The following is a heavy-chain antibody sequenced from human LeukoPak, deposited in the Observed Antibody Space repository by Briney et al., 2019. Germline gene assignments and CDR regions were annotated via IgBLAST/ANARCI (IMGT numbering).Heavy chain of an antibody. CDR2: IRSKTCGGTT. J-gene: IGHJ6*02. CDR3: TRGPIQLWLYHGMDV. V-gene: IGHV3-49*04. Sequence: PGGTLRLSCTVSGFAFGDHAMSWVPQAPGKGLEWVGFIRSKTCGGTTEYAATVKGTFIISRDDSTSIAYLQMNSLKTEDTAVYYCTRGPIQLWLYHGMDVWGQGTTVTVSS. D-gene: IGHD5-18*01. CDR1: GFAFGDHA.